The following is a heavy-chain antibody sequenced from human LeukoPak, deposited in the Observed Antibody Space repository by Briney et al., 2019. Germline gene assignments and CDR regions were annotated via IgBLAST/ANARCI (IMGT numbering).Heavy chain of an antibody. Sequence: PGGSLRLSCAASGFTFSSTYMSWVRQAPGKGLEWVSVLYSGGTTYYADSVKGRFTISRDNSKNTLYLQMNSLRAEDTAAYYCARDSNYDYWGQGTLVTVSS. V-gene: IGHV3-66*02. CDR1: GFTFSSTY. CDR2: LYSGGTT. D-gene: IGHD6-13*01. CDR3: ARDSNYDY. J-gene: IGHJ4*02.